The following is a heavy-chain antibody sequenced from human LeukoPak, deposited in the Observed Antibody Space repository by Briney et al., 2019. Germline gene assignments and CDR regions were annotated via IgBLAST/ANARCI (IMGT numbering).Heavy chain of an antibody. CDR1: GYSISSGYY. V-gene: IGHV4-38-2*02. CDR2: IYHSGST. J-gene: IGHJ6*03. Sequence: PSETLSLTCTVSGYSISSGYYWGWIRQPPGKGLEWIGCIYHSGSTYYNPSLKSRVTISVDTSKNQFSLKLSSVTAADTAVYYCAILIGGGPSSQSYYYYMDVWGKGTTVTVSS. CDR3: AILIGGGPSSQSYYYYMDV. D-gene: IGHD2-15*01.